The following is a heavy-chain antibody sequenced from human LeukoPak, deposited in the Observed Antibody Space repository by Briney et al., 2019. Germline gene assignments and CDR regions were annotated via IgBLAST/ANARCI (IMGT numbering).Heavy chain of an antibody. V-gene: IGHV4-31*03. CDR2: IYYSGST. CDR3: ASARELPSLDPTGDY. D-gene: IGHD1-26*01. CDR1: GGSISSGVYY. J-gene: IGHJ4*02. Sequence: PSQTLSLTCTVSGGSISSGVYYWSWIRQHPGKGLEWIGYIYYSGSTYYNPSLKSRVTISVDTSKNQFSLKLSSVTAADTAVYYCASARELPSLDPTGDYWGQGTLVTVSS.